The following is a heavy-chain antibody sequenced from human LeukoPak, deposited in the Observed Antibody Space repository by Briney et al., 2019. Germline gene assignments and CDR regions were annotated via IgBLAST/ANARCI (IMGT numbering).Heavy chain of an antibody. Sequence: SETLSLTCIVSGGSISRGSYYWNWIRQPAGKGLEWLGRIYNSGSTNYNPSLKSRVTISVDTSKNQFSLKLSSVTAADTAVYYCAQGSPVYVDWFDPWGQGTLVTVSS. D-gene: IGHD2-8*01. J-gene: IGHJ5*02. CDR3: AQGSPVYVDWFDP. CDR2: IYNSGST. CDR1: GGSISRGSYY. V-gene: IGHV4-61*10.